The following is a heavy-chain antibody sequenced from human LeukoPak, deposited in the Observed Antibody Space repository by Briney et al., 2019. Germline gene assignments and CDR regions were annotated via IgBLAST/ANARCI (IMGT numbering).Heavy chain of an antibody. J-gene: IGHJ6*03. Sequence: SVKVSCKASGCTFSSYATSWVRQAPGQGLEWMGGIIPIFGTANYAQKFQGRVTITADESTSTAYMELSSLRSEDTAVYYCARAITMVRGVKSYYYYYMDVWGKGTTVTVSS. D-gene: IGHD3-10*01. CDR2: IIPIFGTA. CDR3: ARAITMVRGVKSYYYYYMDV. V-gene: IGHV1-69*01. CDR1: GCTFSSYA.